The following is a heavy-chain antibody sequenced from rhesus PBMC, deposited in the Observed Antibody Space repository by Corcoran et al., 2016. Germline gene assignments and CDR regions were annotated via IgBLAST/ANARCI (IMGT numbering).Heavy chain of an antibody. CDR3: ARGQIYGNLDY. D-gene: IGHD4-35*01. J-gene: IGHJ4*01. Sequence: QLQLQESGPGLVKPSETLSVTCAVSGGSSSSSYWSWSRQAPGKGLEWIGYIYGSGSSTNYNPSLKSRVTLSVDTSKNQLSLKLSSVTAADTAVYYCARGQIYGNLDYWGQGVLVTVSS. V-gene: IGHV4-169*01. CDR2: IYGSGSST. CDR1: GGSSSSSY.